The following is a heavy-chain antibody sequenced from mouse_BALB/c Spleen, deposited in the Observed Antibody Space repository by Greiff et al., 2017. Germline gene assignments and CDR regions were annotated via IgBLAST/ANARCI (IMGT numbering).Heavy chain of an antibody. V-gene: IGHV7-3*02. CDR2: IRNKANGYTT. J-gene: IGHJ4*01. CDR3: ARDKGHSYAMDY. Sequence: EVKLVESGGGLVQPGGSLRLSCATSGFTFTDYYMSWVRQPPGKALEWLGFIRNKANGYTTEYSASVKGRFTISRDNSQSILYLQMNTLRAEDSATYYCARDKGHSYAMDYWGQGTSVTVSS. D-gene: IGHD3-1*01. CDR1: GFTFTDYY.